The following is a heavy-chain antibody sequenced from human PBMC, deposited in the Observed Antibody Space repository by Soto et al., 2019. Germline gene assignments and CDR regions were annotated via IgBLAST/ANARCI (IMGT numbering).Heavy chain of an antibody. V-gene: IGHV1-18*01. J-gene: IGHJ6*02. CDR1: GYTFTSYG. CDR2: ISAYNGNT. CDR3: ARPLYSGSYYYYYGMDV. D-gene: IGHD1-26*01. Sequence: AASVKVSCKASGYTFTSYGISWVRQAPGQGLEWMGWISAYNGNTNYAQKLQGRVTMTTDTSTSTAYMELRSLRSDDTAVYYCARPLYSGSYYYYYGMDVWGQGTTVTVSS.